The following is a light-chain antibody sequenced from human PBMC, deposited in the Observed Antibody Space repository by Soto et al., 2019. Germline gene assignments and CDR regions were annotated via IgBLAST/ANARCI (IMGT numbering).Light chain of an antibody. Sequence: AIRMTQSPSSFSASTGDRVTITCRASQGISSYLAWYQQKPGKAPKLLIYAASTLQSGVPSRFSGSGSRTYFTLTISCLQSEDFATYYCQQYYSYPPTFGPGTKVDIK. CDR1: QGISSY. V-gene: IGKV1-8*01. CDR2: AAS. CDR3: QQYYSYPPT. J-gene: IGKJ3*01.